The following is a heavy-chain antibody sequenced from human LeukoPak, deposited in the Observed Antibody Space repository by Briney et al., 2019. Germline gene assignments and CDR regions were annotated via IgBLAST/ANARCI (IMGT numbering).Heavy chain of an antibody. CDR3: ARVSRCSSASCTYNWFDP. J-gene: IGHJ5*02. CDR2: IYYSGST. Sequence: PSETLSLTCTVSGGSISSSTYYWGWIRQPPGKGLEWIGSIYYSGSTYYNPSLKSRVTISVDTSKNQFSLKLSSVTAADTAVYYCARVSRCSSASCTYNWFDPWGQGTLVTVS. D-gene: IGHD2-2*01. CDR1: GGSISSSTYY. V-gene: IGHV4-39*01.